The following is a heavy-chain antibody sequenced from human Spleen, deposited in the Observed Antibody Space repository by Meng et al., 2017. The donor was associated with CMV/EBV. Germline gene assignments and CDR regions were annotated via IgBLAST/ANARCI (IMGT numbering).Heavy chain of an antibody. V-gene: IGHV4-4*07. CDR3: ARWGLWFGELSFDY. Sequence: QVHLTESGPGLVKPSETLSLTCTVSGGSISSYYWSWIRQPAGKGLEWIGRIYTSGSTNYNPSLKSRVTMSVDTSKNQFSLKLSSVTAADTAVYYCARWGLWFGELSFDYWGQGTLVTVSS. CDR1: GGSISSYY. CDR2: IYTSGST. J-gene: IGHJ4*02. D-gene: IGHD3-10*01.